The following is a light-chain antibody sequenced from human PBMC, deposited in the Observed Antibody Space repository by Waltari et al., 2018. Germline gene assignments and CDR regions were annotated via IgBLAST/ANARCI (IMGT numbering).Light chain of an antibody. V-gene: IGLV2-8*01. CDR1: TRDFGNYNF. CDR2: EVT. Sequence: QSALTHPPPASGSPGQSATIHCTGTTRDFGNYNFVPWYHPPPGKVPKCIIYEVTKRSSGVPDRFSGSKSGNSASLTVSGLQAEDEADYYCSSFAGRWVFGGGTKLTVL. J-gene: IGLJ3*02. CDR3: SSFAGRWV.